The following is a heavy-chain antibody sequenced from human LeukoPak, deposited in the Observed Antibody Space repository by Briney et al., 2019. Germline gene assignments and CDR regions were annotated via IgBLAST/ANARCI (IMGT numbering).Heavy chain of an antibody. Sequence: ASVKVSCKASGGTFSSYAISWVRQAPGQGLEWMGGIIPIFGTANYAQKFQGRVTITADESTSTAYMELSSLRSEDTAVYYCARLLDYGDLFDYCGQGTLVTVSS. CDR1: GGTFSSYA. CDR2: IIPIFGTA. D-gene: IGHD4-17*01. CDR3: ARLLDYGDLFDY. J-gene: IGHJ4*02. V-gene: IGHV1-69*13.